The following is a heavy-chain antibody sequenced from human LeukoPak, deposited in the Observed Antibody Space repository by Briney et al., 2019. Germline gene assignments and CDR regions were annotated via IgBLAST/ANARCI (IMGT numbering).Heavy chain of an antibody. CDR3: ARYRGIAATYYFDY. D-gene: IGHD6-13*01. Sequence: SETLSLTCTVSGGSISSGGYCWSWIRQYPGRGLEWIGYIYYSGSTYYNPSLKSRVTISVDTSKNQFSLKLSSVTAADTAVYYCARYRGIAATYYFDYWGQGTLVTVSS. J-gene: IGHJ4*02. CDR2: IYYSGST. V-gene: IGHV4-31*03. CDR1: GGSISSGGYC.